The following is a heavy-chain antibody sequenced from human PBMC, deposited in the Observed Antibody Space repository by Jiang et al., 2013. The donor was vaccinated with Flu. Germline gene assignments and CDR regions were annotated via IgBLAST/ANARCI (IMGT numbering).Heavy chain of an antibody. V-gene: IGHV6-1*01. D-gene: IGHD6-25*01. CDR1: GDSVSSNSAT. CDR3: AKQREALNF. Sequence: SQTLSLTCAISGDSVSSNSATWNWIRQSPSRGLEWLGRTYYKSKWYYDYAVSLKGRVTINPDTSKNQFSLQLISVTPEDTAVYYCAKQREALNFWGQGTMVTSL. J-gene: IGHJ3*01. CDR2: TYYKSKWYY.